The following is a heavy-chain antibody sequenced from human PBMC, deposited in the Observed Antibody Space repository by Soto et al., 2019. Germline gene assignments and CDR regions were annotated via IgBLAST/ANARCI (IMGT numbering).Heavy chain of an antibody. J-gene: IGHJ3*02. CDR1: GFTFTSYA. CDR2: ISGSRGST. Sequence: EVQLLESGGGLVQPGGSLRLSCAASGFTFTSYAMSWVRQAPGKGLDWVSTISGSRGSTYYADSVKGRFTISRDNAKNSRYLQMNSQRAEDTAVYYCAKRNWNFDAFHIWGQGTMVTVSS. D-gene: IGHD1-7*01. CDR3: AKRNWNFDAFHI. V-gene: IGHV3-23*01.